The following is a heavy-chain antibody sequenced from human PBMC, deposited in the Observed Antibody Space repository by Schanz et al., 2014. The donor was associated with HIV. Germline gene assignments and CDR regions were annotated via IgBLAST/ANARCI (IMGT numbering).Heavy chain of an antibody. CDR2: ITDSGDKT. J-gene: IGHJ3*02. CDR1: GFSFSNFW. Sequence: VQLVESGGGVVQSGGSLRLSCAASGFSFSNFWVTWVRQAPGKRLEWVSSITDSGDKTDYTDSVKGRFTISRDNSRNTLFLQMDSLRVDDTAVYYCAQMGAFAAFDIWGHGTVVTVSS. V-gene: IGHV3-23*04. CDR3: AQMGAFAAFDI. D-gene: IGHD3-16*01.